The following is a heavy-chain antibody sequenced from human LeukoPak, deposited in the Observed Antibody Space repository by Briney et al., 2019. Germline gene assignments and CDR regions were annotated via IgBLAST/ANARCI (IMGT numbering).Heavy chain of an antibody. D-gene: IGHD3-3*01. J-gene: IGHJ4*02. V-gene: IGHV1-18*01. CDR1: GYTFTSYG. CDR3: ARDVSELRFLSTTNFDY. CDR2: ISAYNGNT. Sequence: ASVKVSCTASGYTFTSYGISWVRQAPGQGLEWMGWISAYNGNTNYAQKLQGKVTMTTDTSTSTAYMELRSLRSDDTAVYYCARDVSELRFLSTTNFDYWGQGTLVTVSS.